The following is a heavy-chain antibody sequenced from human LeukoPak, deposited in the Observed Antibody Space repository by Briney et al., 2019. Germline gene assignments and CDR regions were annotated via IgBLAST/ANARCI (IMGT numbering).Heavy chain of an antibody. CDR1: GFTFSSYG. Sequence: PGGSLRLSCAASGFTFSSYGMHWVRQAPGKGLEWIGYIYYSGSTNYNPSLKSRVTISVDTSKNQFSLKLSSVTAADTAVYYCARAHPQYYYDSSGYYYFDYWGQGTLVTVSS. CDR2: IYYSGST. V-gene: IGHV4-59*01. J-gene: IGHJ4*02. D-gene: IGHD3-22*01. CDR3: ARAHPQYYYDSSGYYYFDY.